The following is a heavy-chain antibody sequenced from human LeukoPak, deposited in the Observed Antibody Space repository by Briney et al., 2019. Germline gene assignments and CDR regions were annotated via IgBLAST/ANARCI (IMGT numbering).Heavy chain of an antibody. CDR2: IIPIFGTA. V-gene: IGHV1-69*13. J-gene: IGHJ3*02. CDR3: ARVAPLTEGAFDI. D-gene: IGHD3-9*01. CDR1: GYTFTSYG. Sequence: GASVKVSCKASGYTFTSYGISWVRQAPGQGLEWMGGIIPIFGTANYAQKFQGRVTITADESTSTAYMELSSLRSEDTAVYHCARVAPLTEGAFDIWGQGTMVTVSS.